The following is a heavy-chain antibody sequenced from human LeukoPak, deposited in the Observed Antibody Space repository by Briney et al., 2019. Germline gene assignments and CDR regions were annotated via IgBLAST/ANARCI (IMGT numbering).Heavy chain of an antibody. J-gene: IGHJ4*02. D-gene: IGHD3-10*01. V-gene: IGHV3-30-3*01. Sequence: GGSLRLSCAASGFTFSSYAINWVRQAPGKGLEWVAVISYDGTNKNYADSVKGRFTISRDSSKNTVYLEMNSPRGEDTAVYYCARDPEHYGSGSYLDYWDQGSLVTVSS. CDR2: ISYDGTNK. CDR3: ARDPEHYGSGSYLDY. CDR1: GFTFSSYA.